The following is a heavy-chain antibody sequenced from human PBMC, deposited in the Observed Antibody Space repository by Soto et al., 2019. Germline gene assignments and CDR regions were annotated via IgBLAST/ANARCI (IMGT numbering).Heavy chain of an antibody. V-gene: IGHV5-10-1*01. D-gene: IGHD3-9*01. CDR2: IDPSDSYV. Sequence: PGESLKISCKGSTYSFTNYWITWVRQMPGKGLEWMGRIDPSDSYVNYSPSFQGHVTISADKSISTAYLQWSSLKASDTAMYYCARDILTGDYYYGKDVWGQGTTVTVSS. J-gene: IGHJ6*02. CDR3: ARDILTGDYYYGKDV. CDR1: TYSFTNYW.